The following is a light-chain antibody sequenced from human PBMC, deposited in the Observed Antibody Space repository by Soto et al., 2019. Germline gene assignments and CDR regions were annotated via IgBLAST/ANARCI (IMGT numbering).Light chain of an antibody. CDR3: QQCNKWPWT. Sequence: EIVLTQYPATLRLSPGERATLSCRASQSVRSYLDWYQKNNGQAPRLLIYDASNRATGIPARLSGSGYGTDLAITISSLQSEDFAVYYCQQCNKWPWTFGHGTKVDI. J-gene: IGKJ1*01. CDR1: QSVRSY. CDR2: DAS. V-gene: IGKV3-11*01.